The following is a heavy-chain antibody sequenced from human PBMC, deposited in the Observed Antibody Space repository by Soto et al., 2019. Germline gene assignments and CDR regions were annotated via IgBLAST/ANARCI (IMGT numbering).Heavy chain of an antibody. CDR1: GFTFSSYA. CDR3: AKVGFWSDYYYYGMDV. CDR2: ISGSGGST. Sequence: EVQLLESGGGLVQPGGSLRLSCAASGFTFSSYAMSWVRQAPGKGLEWVSAISGSGGSTYYADSVKGRFTISRDNSKNTLYLQMNSLRAEDTAVYYCAKVGFWSDYYYYGMDVWGQGTTVTVSS. V-gene: IGHV3-23*01. D-gene: IGHD3-3*01. J-gene: IGHJ6*02.